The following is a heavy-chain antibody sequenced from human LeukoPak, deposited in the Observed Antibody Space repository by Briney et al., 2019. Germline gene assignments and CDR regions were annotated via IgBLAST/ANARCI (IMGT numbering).Heavy chain of an antibody. CDR3: AHRGKYLTWFDP. CDR2: IYSDDDK. Sequence: SGPTLVKPTQTLTLTCTLSGFSLTNSAVGGAWIRKPPGQALEWLALIYSDDDKRYTPSLKTSLSITKDTSKTQVVLTMTNVDLVDTATYFCAHRGKYLTWFDPWGQGTLVIVSS. CDR1: GFSLTNSAVG. J-gene: IGHJ5*02. D-gene: IGHD2/OR15-2a*01. V-gene: IGHV2-5*02.